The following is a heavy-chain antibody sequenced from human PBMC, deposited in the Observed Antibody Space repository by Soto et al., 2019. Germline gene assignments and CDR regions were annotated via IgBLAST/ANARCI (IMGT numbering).Heavy chain of an antibody. CDR2: IYPGDSDT. CDR1: GYSFTSYW. J-gene: IGHJ3*02. Sequence: PGESLKISCKGSGYSFTSYWIGWVRQMPGKGLEWMGIIYPGDSDTRYSPSFQGQVTISADKSISTAYLQWSSLKASDTAMYYCARHNLASITVIDGPNAFDIRGQGTMVTVSS. V-gene: IGHV5-51*01. CDR3: ARHNLASITVIDGPNAFDI. D-gene: IGHD3-22*01.